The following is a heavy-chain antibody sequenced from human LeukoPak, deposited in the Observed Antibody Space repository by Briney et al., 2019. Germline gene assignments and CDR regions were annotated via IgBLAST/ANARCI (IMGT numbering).Heavy chain of an antibody. V-gene: IGHV1-24*01. Sequence: ASVKVSCKVSGYTLTELSMHWVRQAPGKGLEWMGGFDPEDGETIYAQKFQGRVTMTEDTSTDTAYMELSSLRSEDTAVYYCATDSAVVAASKGYYYYGMDAWGQGTTVTVFS. CDR1: GYTLTELS. CDR3: ATDSAVVAASKGYYYYGMDA. CDR2: FDPEDGET. D-gene: IGHD2-15*01. J-gene: IGHJ6*02.